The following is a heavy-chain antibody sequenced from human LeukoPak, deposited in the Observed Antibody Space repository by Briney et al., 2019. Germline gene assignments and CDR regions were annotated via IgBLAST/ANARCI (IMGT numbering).Heavy chain of an antibody. D-gene: IGHD6-19*01. Sequence: GGSLRLSCAAFGFTFSSYSMNWVRQAPGKGLEWVSYISSSSSTIYHADSVKGRFTISRDNAKNSVYLQMNSLRAEDTAVYYCAKDLGGWFDYWGQGTLVTVSS. CDR1: GFTFSSYS. J-gene: IGHJ4*02. CDR3: AKDLGGWFDY. CDR2: ISSSSSTI. V-gene: IGHV3-48*04.